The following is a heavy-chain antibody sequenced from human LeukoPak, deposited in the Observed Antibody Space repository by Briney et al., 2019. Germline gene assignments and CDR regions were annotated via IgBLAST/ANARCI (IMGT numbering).Heavy chain of an antibody. D-gene: IGHD3-16*02. Sequence: GGSLRLSCAASGFTFSSYSMNWVRQAPGKGLEWVSSISSSSSYIYYADSVKGRFTISRDNAKNSLYLQMNSLRAEDTAVYYCARDVGRYDYVWGNYRIGYFDLWGRGTLVTVSS. CDR2: ISSSSSYI. CDR3: ARDVGRYDYVWGNYRIGYFDL. V-gene: IGHV3-21*01. CDR1: GFTFSSYS. J-gene: IGHJ2*01.